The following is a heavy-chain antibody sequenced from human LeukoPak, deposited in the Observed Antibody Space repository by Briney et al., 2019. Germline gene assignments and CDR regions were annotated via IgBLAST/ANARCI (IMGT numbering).Heavy chain of an antibody. CDR1: SGSFSGYH. CDR3: ARGGGEIRFLEWLSD. J-gene: IGHJ4*02. Sequence: SETLSLTCAVYSGSFSGYHWSWIRQPPGKGLEWIGEINHSGSTNYNPSLKSRVTISVDTSKNQFSLKLSSVTAADTAVYYCARGGGEIRFLEWLSDWGQGTLVTVSS. D-gene: IGHD3-3*01. V-gene: IGHV4-34*01. CDR2: INHSGST.